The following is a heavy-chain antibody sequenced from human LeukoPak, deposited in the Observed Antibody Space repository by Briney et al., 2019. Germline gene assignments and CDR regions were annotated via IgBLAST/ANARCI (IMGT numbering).Heavy chain of an antibody. V-gene: IGHV3-30*04. Sequence: GTSLRLSCAGSGFTFSSYAMHWVRQAPGKGLEWVAVISYDGSDTYYADSVRGRFIISRDNSKNTLFLQMNSLRVEDTAVYFCAKVFVLMRGTPENWFHPWGQGTLVTVSS. CDR1: GFTFSSYA. D-gene: IGHD1-14*01. CDR3: AKVFVLMRGTPENWFHP. J-gene: IGHJ5*02. CDR2: ISYDGSDT.